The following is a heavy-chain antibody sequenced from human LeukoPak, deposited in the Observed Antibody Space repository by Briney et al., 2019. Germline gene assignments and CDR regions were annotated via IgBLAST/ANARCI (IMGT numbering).Heavy chain of an antibody. Sequence: PSETLSLTCTVSGYSINNYYGSWIRQSPGKGLEWIGYIYYSGSTNYNPPLKSRVTMTVDTSKTQFSLKLPSVTAAGTAVYYCARRDSRWFDPWGQGTLVTVSS. CDR2: IYYSGST. CDR3: ARRDSRWFDP. CDR1: GYSINNYY. J-gene: IGHJ5*02. V-gene: IGHV4-59*08. D-gene: IGHD3/OR15-3a*01.